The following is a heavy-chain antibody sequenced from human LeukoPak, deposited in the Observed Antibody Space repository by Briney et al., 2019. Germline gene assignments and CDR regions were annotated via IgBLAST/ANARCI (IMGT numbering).Heavy chain of an antibody. J-gene: IGHJ6*03. Sequence: GRSLRLSCAASGFTFSSYGMRWVRQAPGKGLEWVADIWYDGSNKYYPDSVKGRFTISRDNSKNTLYLQMNSLRAEDTAVYYCARRGRSSSQSANYYYYMDVWGKGTTVTLSS. CDR2: IWYDGSNK. CDR3: ARRGRSSSQSANYYYYMDV. V-gene: IGHV3-33*01. CDR1: GFTFSSYG.